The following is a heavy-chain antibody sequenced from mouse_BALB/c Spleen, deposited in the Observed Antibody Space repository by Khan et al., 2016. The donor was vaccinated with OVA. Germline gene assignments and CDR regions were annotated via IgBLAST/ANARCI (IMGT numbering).Heavy chain of an antibody. D-gene: IGHD2-14*01. CDR1: GYSITSDYA. Sequence: EVKLLESGPGLVKPSQSLSLTCTVTGYSITSDYAWNWIRQFPGDRLEWMGYISSSGSASYNPSLKSRIFITRDTSKNQFFLQLKSVTTEDTATYFCARSLYYSYGYGLDYWGRGSSVTVSS. CDR3: ARSLYYSYGYGLDY. J-gene: IGHJ4*01. V-gene: IGHV3-2*02. CDR2: ISSSGSA.